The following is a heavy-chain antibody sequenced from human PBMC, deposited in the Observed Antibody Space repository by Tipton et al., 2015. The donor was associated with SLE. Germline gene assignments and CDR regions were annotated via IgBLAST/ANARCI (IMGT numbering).Heavy chain of an antibody. J-gene: IGHJ4*02. CDR3: ARHRSEYYYGSGSYWDY. V-gene: IGHV5-10-1*01. Sequence: QLVQSGAEVKKPGESLKISCKGSGYSFTSYWIGWVRQMPGKGLEWMGRIDPSDSYTNYSPSFQGHVTISADKSISTAYLQWSSLKASDTAMYYCARHRSEYYYGSGSYWDYWGQGTLVTVSS. D-gene: IGHD3-10*01. CDR1: GYSFTSYW. CDR2: IDPSDSYT.